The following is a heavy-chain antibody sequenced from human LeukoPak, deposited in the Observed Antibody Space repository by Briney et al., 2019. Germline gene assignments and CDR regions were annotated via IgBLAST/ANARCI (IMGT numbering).Heavy chain of an antibody. V-gene: IGHV4-31*01. CDR2: IYYSGST. CDR3: ALGYCGGGSCYAREYFQH. CDR1: GGSISSGGYY. D-gene: IGHD2-15*01. J-gene: IGHJ1*01. Sequence: PSETLSLTCTVSGGSISSGGYYWTWIRQHPGKGLVCIWYIYYSGSTYYNPSLKSPVTISVDTSKNQFSLRLSSVTAADTAVYYCALGYCGGGSCYAREYFQHWGQGTLVTVPS.